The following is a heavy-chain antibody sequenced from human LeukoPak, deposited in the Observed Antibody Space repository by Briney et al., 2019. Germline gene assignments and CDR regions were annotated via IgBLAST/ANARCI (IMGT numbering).Heavy chain of an antibody. D-gene: IGHD6-13*01. CDR1: GFTFSSYA. Sequence: PGGSLRLSCAASGFTFSSYAMHWVRQAPGKGLEWVAVISYDGSNKYYADSVKGRFTISRDNSKNTLYLQMNSLRAEDTAVYYCARDSLAAFDYWGQGTLVTVSS. CDR3: ARDSLAAFDY. J-gene: IGHJ4*02. V-gene: IGHV3-30-3*01. CDR2: ISYDGSNK.